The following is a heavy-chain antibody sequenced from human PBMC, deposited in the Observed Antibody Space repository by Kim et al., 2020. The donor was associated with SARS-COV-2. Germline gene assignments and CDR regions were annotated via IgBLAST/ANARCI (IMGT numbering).Heavy chain of an antibody. J-gene: IGHJ4*02. Sequence: GGSLRLSCAASGFTFSSYGMHWVRQAPGKGLEWVAVIWYDGSNKYYADSVKGRFTISRDNSKNTLYLQMNSLRAEDTAVYYCARGHGGFIAAAGTGIDYWGQGTLVTVSS. CDR3: ARGHGGFIAAAGTGIDY. CDR2: IWYDGSNK. V-gene: IGHV3-33*01. D-gene: IGHD6-13*01. CDR1: GFTFSSYG.